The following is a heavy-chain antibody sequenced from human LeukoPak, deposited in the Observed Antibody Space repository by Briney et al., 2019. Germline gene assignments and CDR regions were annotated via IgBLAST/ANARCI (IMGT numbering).Heavy chain of an antibody. CDR3: ARGYSTSWTYYLDH. J-gene: IGHJ4*02. D-gene: IGHD6-13*01. CDR1: DGGITGYY. Sequence: SETLSLTCSVSDGGITGYYWGWIRQPPGKGLEWIGHIYSASTNYNPSLKSRVTISVNTSKNRFSLGLNSVTAADTAVYYCARGYSTSWTYYLDHWGQGALVTVSS. CDR2: IYSAST. V-gene: IGHV4-59*01.